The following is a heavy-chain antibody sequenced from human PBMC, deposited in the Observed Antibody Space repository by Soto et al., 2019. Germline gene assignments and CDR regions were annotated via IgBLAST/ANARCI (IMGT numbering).Heavy chain of an antibody. Sequence: ASVKVSCKASGYTFTSYGISWVRQAPGQGLEWMGWMNPNSGNTGYAQKFQGRVTMTRNTSISTAYMELSSLRSEDTAVYYCARGLQWNNSPWRYYWGQGTLVTVSS. J-gene: IGHJ4*02. V-gene: IGHV1-8*02. CDR1: GYTFTSYG. D-gene: IGHD4-4*01. CDR2: MNPNSGNT. CDR3: ARGLQWNNSPWRYY.